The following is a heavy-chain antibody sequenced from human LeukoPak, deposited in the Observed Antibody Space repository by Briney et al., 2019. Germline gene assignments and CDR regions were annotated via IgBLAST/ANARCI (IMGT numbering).Heavy chain of an antibody. Sequence: ASVKVSCKASGYTFTGYYMHWVRQAPGQGLEWMGWINPNSGGTNYAQKFQGWVTITRDTSISTAYMELSRLRSDDTAVYYCARGHYDSSGYYLYWGQGTLVTVSS. D-gene: IGHD3-22*01. CDR3: ARGHYDSSGYYLY. J-gene: IGHJ4*02. CDR2: INPNSGGT. V-gene: IGHV1-2*04. CDR1: GYTFTGYY.